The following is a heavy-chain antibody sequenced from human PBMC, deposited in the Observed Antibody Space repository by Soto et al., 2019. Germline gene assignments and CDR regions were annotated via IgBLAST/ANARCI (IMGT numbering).Heavy chain of an antibody. Sequence: SETLSLNCTVSGYSISSGYYWGWIRQPPGKGLEWIGSIYHSGSTYYNPSLKSRVTISVDTSKNQFSLKLSSVTAADTAVYYCARDLENYYDSSGFDYWGQGSLVTVSS. CDR3: ARDLENYYDSSGFDY. CDR1: GYSISSGYY. J-gene: IGHJ4*02. V-gene: IGHV4-38-2*02. CDR2: IYHSGST. D-gene: IGHD3-22*01.